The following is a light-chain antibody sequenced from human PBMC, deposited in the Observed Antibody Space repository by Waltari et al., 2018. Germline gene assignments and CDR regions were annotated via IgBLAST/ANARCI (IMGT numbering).Light chain of an antibody. CDR1: SSDVGSYNY. CDR3: SSYISSSTLEL. J-gene: IGLJ2*01. CDR2: DVS. Sequence: QSDLTQPASVCGSPGQSITISCTATSSDVGSYNYVSWYQQHPGKAPKRIIFDVSNRPSGVSNRFAGSKSGNTAALTISGLQADDEADYYCSSYISSSTLELFGGGTSLTVL. V-gene: IGLV2-14*03.